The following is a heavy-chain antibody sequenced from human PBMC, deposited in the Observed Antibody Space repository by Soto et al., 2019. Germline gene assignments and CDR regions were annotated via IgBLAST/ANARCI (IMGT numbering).Heavy chain of an antibody. CDR1: GFTFSSYS. CDR3: AGGYEPYDSSGYYYLSYYYYGMDV. D-gene: IGHD3-22*01. Sequence: PGGSLRLSCAASGFTFSSYSMNWVRQAPGKGLEWVSYISSSSSTIYYADSVKGRFTISRDNAKNSLYLQMNSLRDEDTAVYYCAGGYEPYDSSGYYYLSYYYYGMDVWGQGTTVTVSS. V-gene: IGHV3-48*02. CDR2: ISSSSSTI. J-gene: IGHJ6*02.